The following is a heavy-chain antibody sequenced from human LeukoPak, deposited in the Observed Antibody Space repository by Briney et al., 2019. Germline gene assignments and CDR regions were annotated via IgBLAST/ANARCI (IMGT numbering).Heavy chain of an antibody. Sequence: PGGSLRLSCAASGFTFTSYGMHWVRQAPGKGLEWVAVIWYDGGNKYYADSVKGRFTISRDNSKNTLYLQMNSLRAEDTAVYYCARDPIAAVRFDYWGQGTLVTVSS. CDR1: GFTFTSYG. CDR3: ARDPIAAVRFDY. V-gene: IGHV3-33*01. CDR2: IWYDGGNK. J-gene: IGHJ4*02. D-gene: IGHD6-13*01.